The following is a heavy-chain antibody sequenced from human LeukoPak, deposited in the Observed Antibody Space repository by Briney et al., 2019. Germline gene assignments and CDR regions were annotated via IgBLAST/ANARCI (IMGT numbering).Heavy chain of an antibody. Sequence: ASVKVSCKASGYTFTGYYVHWLRQAPGQGLEWMGWINPNSGGTNYAQKFQGRVTMTRDTSISTAYMELSRLRSDDTAVYYCARDSRNWSRFSTWGQGTLVTVSS. CDR3: ARDSRNWSRFST. CDR2: INPNSGGT. D-gene: IGHD1-1*01. CDR1: GYTFTGYY. V-gene: IGHV1-2*02. J-gene: IGHJ4*02.